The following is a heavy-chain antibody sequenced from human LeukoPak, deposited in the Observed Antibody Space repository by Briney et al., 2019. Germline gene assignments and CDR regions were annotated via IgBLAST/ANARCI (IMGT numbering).Heavy chain of an antibody. V-gene: IGHV3-23*01. CDR3: AKMVHTEQWLVPFDY. D-gene: IGHD6-19*01. J-gene: IGHJ4*02. CDR1: GFIFSNYA. Sequence: GGSLRLSCAASGFIFSNYAMSWVRQAPGKGLEWVSAISGSGGSTYYADSVKGRFTISRDNSKNTLYLQMNSLRAEDTAVYYCAKMVHTEQWLVPFDYWGQGTLVTVSS. CDR2: ISGSGGST.